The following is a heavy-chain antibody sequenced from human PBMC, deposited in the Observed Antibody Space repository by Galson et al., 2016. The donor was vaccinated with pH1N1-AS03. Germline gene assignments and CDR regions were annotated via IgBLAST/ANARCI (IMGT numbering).Heavy chain of an antibody. D-gene: IGHD4-23*01. Sequence: VSGDSMDSSSYHWGWIRQPPGKGLGWIGTVYYSGRTYYNPSLNRRVTISVDVSRRHFSLKLKSVSATDTGVYYCARQATPEGWLHYTWFDPWGQGTLVTVSS. CDR1: GDSMDSSSYH. CDR3: ARQATPEGWLHYTWFDP. V-gene: IGHV4-39*01. J-gene: IGHJ5*02. CDR2: VYYSGRT.